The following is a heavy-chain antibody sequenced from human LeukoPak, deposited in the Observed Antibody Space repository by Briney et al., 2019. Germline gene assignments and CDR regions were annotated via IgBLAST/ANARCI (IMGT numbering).Heavy chain of an antibody. J-gene: IGHJ1*01. CDR2: ISSSSTYI. CDR1: GFTFSSYS. CDR3: AKDDDWGRFNH. D-gene: IGHD3-16*01. V-gene: IGHV3-21*04. Sequence: GGSLRLSCAASGFTFSSYSMTWVRQAPGKGLEWVSSISSSSTYIYYADSVRGRFTISRDNFKNTVSLQLNSLRAEDTAMYYCAKDDDWGRFNHWGQGTLVTVSS.